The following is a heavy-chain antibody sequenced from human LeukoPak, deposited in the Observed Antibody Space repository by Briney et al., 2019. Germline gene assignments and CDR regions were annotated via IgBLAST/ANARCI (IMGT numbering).Heavy chain of an antibody. CDR1: GFTFSNYW. Sequence: PGGSLRLSCAASGFTFSNYWMSWVRQAPGKGLEWVANIKRDGGEKYYVGSVKGRFTISRDNAKNSLYLQMNSLRADDTAVYYCARESSGSGSSTDSWGQGTLVTVSS. V-gene: IGHV3-7*01. J-gene: IGHJ4*02. D-gene: IGHD3-10*01. CDR2: IKRDGGEK. CDR3: ARESSGSGSSTDS.